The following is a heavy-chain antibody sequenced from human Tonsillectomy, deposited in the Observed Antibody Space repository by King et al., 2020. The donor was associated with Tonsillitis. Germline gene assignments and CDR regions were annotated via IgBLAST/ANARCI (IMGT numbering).Heavy chain of an antibody. V-gene: IGHV4-30-2*01. D-gene: IGHD1-26*01. CDR1: GGSVSSNEYY. Sequence: QLQESGSGLVKPPQTLSLTCAVSGGSVSSNEYYWSWVRQPPGRGLEWIGYIHHSGSTSYNPSLKSRVSISVDRSKNQVSLKLNSVTAADTAVYYCAWTSGDPVVDWYFDLWGRGTLVTVSS. CDR2: IHHSGST. CDR3: AWTSGDPVVDWYFDL. J-gene: IGHJ2*01.